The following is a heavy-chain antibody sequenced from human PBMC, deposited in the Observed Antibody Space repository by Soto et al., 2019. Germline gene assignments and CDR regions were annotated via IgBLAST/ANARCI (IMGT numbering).Heavy chain of an antibody. J-gene: IGHJ4*02. Sequence: QVQLVESGGGVVQPGRSLRLSCAASGFTFISYAMHWVRQAPGKGLEWVAVISYDGSNKYYADSVKGRLTISRDNSKNTLYLQMNSLRAEDPAVYYCARDRIAVGFVDYWGQGTLVTVSS. D-gene: IGHD6-19*01. CDR2: ISYDGSNK. CDR3: ARDRIAVGFVDY. CDR1: GFTFISYA. V-gene: IGHV3-30-3*01.